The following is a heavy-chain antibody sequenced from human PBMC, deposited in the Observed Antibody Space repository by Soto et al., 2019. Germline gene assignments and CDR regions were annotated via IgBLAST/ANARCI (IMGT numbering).Heavy chain of an antibody. CDR1: GGSISSSRYY. Sequence: SETLSLTCTVSGGSISSSRYYWGWIRQPPGKGLEWIGNIYYSGSTYYNPSLKSRVTISVDTSKNQFSLKLSSVTAADTAVYYCARHHPTDYDFWSGPWWGQGTLVTAPQ. CDR2: IYYSGST. V-gene: IGHV4-39*01. D-gene: IGHD3-3*01. CDR3: ARHHPTDYDFWSGPW. J-gene: IGHJ4*02.